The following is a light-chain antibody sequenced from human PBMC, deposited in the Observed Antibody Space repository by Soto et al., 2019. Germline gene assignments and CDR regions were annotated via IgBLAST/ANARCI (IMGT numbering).Light chain of an antibody. CDR2: DAS. CDR3: QQRFNWPRT. CDR1: QSISTY. Sequence: EIVLTQSPATLSLSPGESATLSCRASQSISTYLAWYQQKPGQAPRLLIYDASKRITGIPARFSGSGSGTDFTLTISSLEPEDFAVYYCQQRFNWPRTFGQGTNVEIK. J-gene: IGKJ1*01. V-gene: IGKV3-11*01.